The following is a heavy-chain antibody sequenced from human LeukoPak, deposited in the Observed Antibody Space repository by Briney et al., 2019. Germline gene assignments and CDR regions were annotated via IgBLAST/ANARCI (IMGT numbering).Heavy chain of an antibody. CDR2: IIPIFGTA. D-gene: IGHD4-17*01. CDR3: ASLTTVTTLVDY. J-gene: IGHJ4*02. V-gene: IGHV1-69*13. CDR1: GGTFSGYA. Sequence: ASVKVSCKASGGTFSGYAISWVRQAPGQGLEWMGGIIPIFGTANYAQKFQGRVTITADESTSTAYMELSSLRSEDTAVYYCASLTTVTTLVDYWGQGTLVTVSS.